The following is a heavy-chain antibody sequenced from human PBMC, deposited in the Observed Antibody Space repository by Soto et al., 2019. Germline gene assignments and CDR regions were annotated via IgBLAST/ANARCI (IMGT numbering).Heavy chain of an antibody. CDR2: ISSSSNTI. CDR3: ALRVGPL. J-gene: IGHJ4*02. V-gene: IGHV3-48*01. Sequence: GGSLRLSCAASGFSFSTYSMNWVRQAPGEGLEWISYISSSSNTIYYADYVKGRFTISRDNAKNSLYLQMNSLRAEDTAVYYCALRVGPLGGQGTLVTV. D-gene: IGHD3-10*01. CDR1: GFSFSTYS.